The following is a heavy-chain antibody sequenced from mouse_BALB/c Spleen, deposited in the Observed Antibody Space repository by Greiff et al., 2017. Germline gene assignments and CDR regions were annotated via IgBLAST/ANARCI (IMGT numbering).Heavy chain of an antibody. D-gene: IGHD2-4*01. CDR1: GFTFSSYA. V-gene: IGHV5-9-3*01. CDR2: ISSGGSYT. CDR3: ARLYDYSFAY. J-gene: IGHJ3*01. Sequence: EVQLVESGGGLVKPGGSLKLSCAASGFTFSSYAMSWVRQTPEKRLEWVATISSGGSYTYYPDSVKGRFTISRDNAKNTLYLQMSSLRSEDTAMYYCARLYDYSFAYWGQGTLVTVSA.